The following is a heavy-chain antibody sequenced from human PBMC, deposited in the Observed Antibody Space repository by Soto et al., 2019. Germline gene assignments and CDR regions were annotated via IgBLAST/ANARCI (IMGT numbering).Heavy chain of an antibody. CDR2: IYYTGNT. Sequence: SEPLSLTCTVSGGSISSYSWNWIRQPPGKGLEWIGYIYYTGNTNYNPSLKSRVTISVDTSKNQFSLRLSSVTAADTAVYYCTGAYYDINGYSLDPWGQGTSVTVSS. CDR3: TGAYYDINGYSLDP. V-gene: IGHV4-59*01. J-gene: IGHJ5*02. D-gene: IGHD3-22*01. CDR1: GGSISSYS.